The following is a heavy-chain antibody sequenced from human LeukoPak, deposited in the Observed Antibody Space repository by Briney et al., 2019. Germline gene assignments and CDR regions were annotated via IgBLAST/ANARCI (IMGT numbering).Heavy chain of an antibody. Sequence: SETLSLTCTVSGGSISSGGYYWSWIRQQPGKGLEWIGYIYYSGSTYYNPSLKSRVTITVDTSKNQFSLKLSSVTAADTAVYYCARACGGGSCYCYYGMDVWGQGTTVTVSS. D-gene: IGHD2-15*01. CDR1: GGSISSGGYY. CDR3: ARACGGGSCYCYYGMDV. V-gene: IGHV4-31*03. CDR2: IYYSGST. J-gene: IGHJ6*02.